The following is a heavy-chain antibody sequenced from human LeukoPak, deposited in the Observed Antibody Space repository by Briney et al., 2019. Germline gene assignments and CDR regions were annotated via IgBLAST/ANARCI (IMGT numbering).Heavy chain of an antibody. Sequence: GGSLRLSCAASGFTFSDSWMSWVRQAPGKGLEWVANMNQDGSEKDYVGSVKGRFTISRDNARNSLYLQMGSLRAEDTAVYYCATYTHWVAGDVWGQGTTVTVSS. D-gene: IGHD3-16*01. J-gene: IGHJ6*02. V-gene: IGHV3-7*01. CDR3: ATYTHWVAGDV. CDR2: MNQDGSEK. CDR1: GFTFSDSW.